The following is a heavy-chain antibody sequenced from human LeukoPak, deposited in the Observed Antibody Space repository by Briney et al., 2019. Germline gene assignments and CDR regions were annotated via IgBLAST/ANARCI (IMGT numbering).Heavy chain of an antibody. V-gene: IGHV3-23*01. CDR3: AKDQSPGGSYFGTFDY. D-gene: IGHD1-26*01. J-gene: IGHJ4*02. CDR1: GFTFSSYA. CDR2: ISGSGGST. Sequence: GGSLRLSCAASGFTFSSYAMSWVRQAPGKGLEWVSAISGSGGSTYYADSVKGRFTISRDNSKNTLYLQMNSLRAEDTAVYYCAKDQSPGGSYFGTFDYWGQGTLVTVSS.